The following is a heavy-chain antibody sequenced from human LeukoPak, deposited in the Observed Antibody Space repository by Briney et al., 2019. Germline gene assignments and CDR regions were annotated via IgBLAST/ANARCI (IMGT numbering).Heavy chain of an antibody. CDR3: ARNPYITMVRGSWFDP. V-gene: IGHV4-59*01. J-gene: IGHJ5*02. CDR2: IYYSGST. CDR1: GGSISSYY. Sequence: PSETLSLTCTVSGGSISSYYWSWIRQPPGKGLEWIGYIYYSGSTNYNPSLKSRVTISVDTSKNQFSLKLSSVTAADTAVHYCARNPYITMVRGSWFDPWGQGTLVTVSS. D-gene: IGHD3-10*01.